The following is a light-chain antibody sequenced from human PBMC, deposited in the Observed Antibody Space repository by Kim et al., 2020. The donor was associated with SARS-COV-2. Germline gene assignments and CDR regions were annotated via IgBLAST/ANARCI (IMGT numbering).Light chain of an antibody. CDR1: SSNIGSKT. J-gene: IGLJ3*02. CDR3: VAWDDSLNGLV. V-gene: IGLV1-44*01. CDR2: TNN. Sequence: QPVLTQPPSASGTPGQRVTISCSGSSSNIGSKTVNWYQQVPGAAPKLLIYTNNQRPSGVPDRFSGSKSGTSASLAISGLQSEDEADYYCVAWDDSLNGLVFGGGTQLTVL.